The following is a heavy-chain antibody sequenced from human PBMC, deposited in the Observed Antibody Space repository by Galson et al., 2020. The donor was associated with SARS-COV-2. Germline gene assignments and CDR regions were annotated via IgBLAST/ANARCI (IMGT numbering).Heavy chain of an antibody. CDR2: INPTGSI. CDR3: ARLSSSWYEGFDY. J-gene: IGHJ4*02. V-gene: IGHV4-34*01. D-gene: IGHD6-13*01. CDR1: GGSFSGYY. Sequence: SQASETLSLTCAVYGGSFSGYYWGWIRQPPGKGLEWIGEINPTGSINYNPSLKSRVTISVDTSKNQFSLKLSSLTAADTAVYYCARLSSSWYEGFDYWGQGTLVTVSS.